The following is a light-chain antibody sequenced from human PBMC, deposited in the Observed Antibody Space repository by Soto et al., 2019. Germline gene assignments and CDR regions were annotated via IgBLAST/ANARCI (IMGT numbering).Light chain of an antibody. Sequence: QSALTQPPSVSGAPGQSVTISCTGTSSDVGYYNRVSWYQQPPGTAPKLLIYEVSNRPSRVPDRFSGSKSGNTASLTISGLQAEDEADYYCSLYTSSTFYVFGTGTKVTVL. CDR3: SLYTSSTFYV. CDR2: EVS. V-gene: IGLV2-18*01. CDR1: SSDVGYYNR. J-gene: IGLJ1*01.